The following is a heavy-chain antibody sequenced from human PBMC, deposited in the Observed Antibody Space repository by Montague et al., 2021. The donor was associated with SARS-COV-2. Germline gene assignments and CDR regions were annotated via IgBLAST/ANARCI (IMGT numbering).Heavy chain of an antibody. CDR2: IYYSGST. J-gene: IGHJ5*02. V-gene: IGHV4-59*08. CDR3: ARLGGSYYGSEESWFDP. CDR1: GGSISSYY. D-gene: IGHD3-10*01. Sequence: SETLSLTCTVSGGSISSYYWSWIRQPPGKGLEWIGYIYYSGSTNYNPSLKSRVTISVDTSKNQFSLKLSSVTAADTAVYYCARLGGSYYGSEESWFDPWGQGTLVTVSS.